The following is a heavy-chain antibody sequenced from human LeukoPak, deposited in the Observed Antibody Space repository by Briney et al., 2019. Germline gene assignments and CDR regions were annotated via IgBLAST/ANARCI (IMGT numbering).Heavy chain of an antibody. J-gene: IGHJ4*02. V-gene: IGHV3-33*01. Sequence: PGGSLRLSCAASGFTFSSYGMHWVRQAPGKGLEWVSIIWYDGSNKYYADSVKGRFTISKDNSKNTLYLQMNSLRAEDTAIYYCARDPGQNGWYGDNWGQGTLVTVSS. CDR2: IWYDGSNK. CDR3: ARDPGQNGWYGDN. D-gene: IGHD6-19*01. CDR1: GFTFSSYG.